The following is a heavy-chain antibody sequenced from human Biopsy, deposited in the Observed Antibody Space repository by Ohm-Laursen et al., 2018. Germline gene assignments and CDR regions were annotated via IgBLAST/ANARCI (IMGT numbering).Heavy chain of an antibody. Sequence: ASVTVSCPASASTFTSYDINCVRQATGHGLEWLGWMNPNSGHTDYAQKFQGRVTMTRNTSISTAYMELNSLRSEDTAVYYCAGGSCWFGGNYYYYGMGVWGQGTTVTVSS. D-gene: IGHD3-10*01. V-gene: IGHV1-8*01. CDR1: ASTFTSYD. CDR3: AGGSCWFGGNYYYYGMGV. CDR2: MNPNSGHT. J-gene: IGHJ6*02.